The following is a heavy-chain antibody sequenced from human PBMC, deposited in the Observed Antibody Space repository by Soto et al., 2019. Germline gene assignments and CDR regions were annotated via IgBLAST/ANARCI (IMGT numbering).Heavy chain of an antibody. Sequence: GGSLRLSCAASGFTFSSYGMHWVRQAPGKGLEWVAVIWYDGSNKYYADSVKGRFTISRDNSKNTLYLQMNSLRAEDTAVYYCARTTYEYSSSAYFDYWGQGTLVTVSS. D-gene: IGHD6-6*01. CDR1: GFTFSSYG. J-gene: IGHJ4*02. CDR2: IWYDGSNK. V-gene: IGHV3-33*01. CDR3: ARTTYEYSSSAYFDY.